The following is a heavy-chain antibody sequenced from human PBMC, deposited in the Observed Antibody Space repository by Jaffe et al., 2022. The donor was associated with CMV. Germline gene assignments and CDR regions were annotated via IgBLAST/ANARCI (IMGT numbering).Heavy chain of an antibody. J-gene: IGHJ3*02. D-gene: IGHD5-18*01. Sequence: QVQLQQWGAGLLKPSETLSLTCAVYGGSFSGYYWSWIRQPPGKGLEWIGEINHSGSTNYNPSLKSRVTISVDTSKNQFSLKLSSVTAADTAVYYCARGLPTRTWIQLWSRAFDIWGQGTMVTVSS. CDR2: INHSGST. V-gene: IGHV4-34*01. CDR1: GGSFSGYY. CDR3: ARGLPTRTWIQLWSRAFDI.